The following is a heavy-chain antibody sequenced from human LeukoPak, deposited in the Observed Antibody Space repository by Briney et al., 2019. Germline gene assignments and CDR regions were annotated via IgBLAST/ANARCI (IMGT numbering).Heavy chain of an antibody. Sequence: GGSLRLSCAASGFSFTTYWMGWVRQAPGKGPEWVANIKQDESERYTVDSVKGRFTISRDNAKNSVYLHMNSLRAEDTALYYCARLSAYYYGSYFYYYMDVWGKGTTVTVSS. CDR2: IKQDESER. D-gene: IGHD3-10*01. J-gene: IGHJ6*03. V-gene: IGHV3-7*01. CDR1: GFSFTTYW. CDR3: ARLSAYYYGSYFYYYMDV.